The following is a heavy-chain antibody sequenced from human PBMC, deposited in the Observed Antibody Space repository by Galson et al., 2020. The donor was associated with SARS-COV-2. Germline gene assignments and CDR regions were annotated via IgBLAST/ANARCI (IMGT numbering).Heavy chain of an antibody. Sequence: VISGVSTTTYYADSVKGRFTISRDNSKNTLYLQMNSLRAEDTAIYYCAKDLASSVAIRTAFDYW. CDR2: ISGVSTTT. V-gene: IGHV3-23*01. CDR3: AKDLASSVAIRTAFDY. J-gene: IGHJ4*01. D-gene: IGHD6-19*01.